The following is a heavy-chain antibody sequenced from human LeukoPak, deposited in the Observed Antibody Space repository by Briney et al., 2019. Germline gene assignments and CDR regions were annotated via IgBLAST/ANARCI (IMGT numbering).Heavy chain of an antibody. CDR2: MNPNSGNT. D-gene: IGHD2-15*01. CDR3: TREQVVGDPQVFAFDP. Sequence: GASVKVSCKTSGYSFSDFHINWVRQATGQGLEWIGWMNPNSGNTGYAQKFQGRVTMTRDNSITTAYMELSSLRSEDTAIYYCTREQVVGDPQVFAFDPWGQGTLVTVSS. J-gene: IGHJ5*02. V-gene: IGHV1-8*01. CDR1: GYSFSDFH.